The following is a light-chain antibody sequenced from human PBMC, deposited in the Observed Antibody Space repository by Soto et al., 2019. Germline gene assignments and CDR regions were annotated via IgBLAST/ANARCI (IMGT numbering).Light chain of an antibody. V-gene: IGLV2-18*01. CDR2: EAS. CDR1: STDLVSYNR. CDR3: SLSTSATTSV. J-gene: IGLJ1*01. Sequence: QSVLTHPPAGSGSTGQSVSICWTGTSTDLVSYNRVYWYQQPPGTAPKLIIYEASNRPSRVPDRFSGSKSGNTASLTISGLQAADEADYYCSLSTSATTSVFGTAPTLNVL.